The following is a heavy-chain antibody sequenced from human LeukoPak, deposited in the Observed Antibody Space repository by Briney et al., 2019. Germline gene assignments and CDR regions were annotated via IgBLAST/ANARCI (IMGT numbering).Heavy chain of an antibody. CDR3: AREGPVQGYYFDY. J-gene: IGHJ4*02. V-gene: IGHV3-21*01. D-gene: IGHD6-19*01. CDR2: ISSSSSYI. Sequence: GGSLRLSCAASGFTFSSYSMNWVRQAPGKGPEWVSSISSSSSYIYYADSVKGRFTISRDNAKNSLYLQMNSLRAEDTAVYYCAREGPVQGYYFDYWGQGTLVTVSS. CDR1: GFTFSSYS.